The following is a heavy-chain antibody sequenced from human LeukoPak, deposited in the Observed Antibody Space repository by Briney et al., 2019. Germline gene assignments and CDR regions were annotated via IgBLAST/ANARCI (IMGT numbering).Heavy chain of an antibody. Sequence: PSETLSLTCTVSGGSISSYYWSWIRQPAGKGLEWIGRIYTSGSTNYNPSLKSRVTMSVDTSKNQFSLKLSSVTAADTAVYYCAREGGDLGYCSSTSCYIFDYWGQGTLVTVSS. CDR3: AREGGDLGYCSSTSCYIFDY. V-gene: IGHV4-4*07. CDR2: IYTSGST. CDR1: GGSISSYY. D-gene: IGHD2-2*02. J-gene: IGHJ4*02.